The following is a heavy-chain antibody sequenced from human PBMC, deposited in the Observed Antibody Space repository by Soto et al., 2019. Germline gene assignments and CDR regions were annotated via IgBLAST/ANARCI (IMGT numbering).Heavy chain of an antibody. CDR1: GGSISSNY. CDR3: ARYRREAVAGYTLDN. Sequence: TSETLSLTCTVSGGSISSNYWTWIRQPPGKGLEWIGYVYNSGRTNYNPSLKSRVTISEDTSKSQFPLKVNSMTAADTAVYYCARYRREAVAGYTLDNWGQGILVTVSS. CDR2: VYNSGRT. J-gene: IGHJ4*02. V-gene: IGHV4-59*01. D-gene: IGHD6-13*01.